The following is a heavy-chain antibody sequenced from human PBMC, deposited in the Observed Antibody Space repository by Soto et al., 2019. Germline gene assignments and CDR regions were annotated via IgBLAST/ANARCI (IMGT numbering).Heavy chain of an antibody. Sequence: HLVDSGGGVVQPGRSLRLSCAASGFTFSNYGMHWVRQAPGKGLEWVAVISYDGSNKYYSDSVKGRFTISRDNSNNTLYLQMNSLRPEDTAVYYCVRRVSGNYDYWGQGTLVTVSS. CDR3: VRRVSGNYDY. V-gene: IGHV3-30*03. CDR1: GFTFSNYG. CDR2: ISYDGSNK. J-gene: IGHJ4*02. D-gene: IGHD1-7*01.